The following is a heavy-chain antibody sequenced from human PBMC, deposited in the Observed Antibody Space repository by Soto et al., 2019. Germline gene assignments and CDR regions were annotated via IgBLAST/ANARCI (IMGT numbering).Heavy chain of an antibody. CDR1: GGSFSGYY. CDR2: INHSGST. CDR3: ARGIAYCSSTSCYHNWFDP. V-gene: IGHV4-34*01. J-gene: IGHJ5*02. D-gene: IGHD2-2*01. Sequence: QVQLQQWGAGLLKPSETLSLTCAVYGGSFSGYYWSWIRQPPGQGLEWIGEINHSGSTNYNPSLKSRVTISVDTSKNQFSLKLSSVTAADTAVYYCARGIAYCSSTSCYHNWFDPWGQGTLVTVSS.